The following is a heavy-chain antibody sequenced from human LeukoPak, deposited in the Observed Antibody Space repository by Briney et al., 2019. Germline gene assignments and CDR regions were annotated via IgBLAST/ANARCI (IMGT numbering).Heavy chain of an antibody. CDR1: GGSTTRYH. Sequence: SETLSLTCIISGGSTTRYHWSWIRQPPGKGLEWIGYIDDIGSPNYNPSLKRRVTISVDTSKNQFSLKLSSVTAADTAVYYCARDGSSALDYYYDYWGQGTLVTVSS. J-gene: IGHJ4*02. CDR2: IDDIGSP. CDR3: ARDGSSALDYYYDY. D-gene: IGHD6-25*01. V-gene: IGHV4-59*01.